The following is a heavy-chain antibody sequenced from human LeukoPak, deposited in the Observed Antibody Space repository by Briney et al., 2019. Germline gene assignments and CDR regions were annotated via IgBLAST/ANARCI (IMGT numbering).Heavy chain of an antibody. V-gene: IGHV3-23*01. D-gene: IGHD4-17*01. CDR1: GFTFSSYA. CDR2: ISGSGGST. CDR3: AKAGVTRIEYYYYYMDV. J-gene: IGHJ6*03. Sequence: GGSLRLSCAASGFTFSSYAMSWVRQAPGKGLEWVSAISGSGGSTYYADSVKGRFTISRDNSKNTLYLQMKSLRAEDTAVYYCAKAGVTRIEYYYYYMDVWGKGTTVTVSS.